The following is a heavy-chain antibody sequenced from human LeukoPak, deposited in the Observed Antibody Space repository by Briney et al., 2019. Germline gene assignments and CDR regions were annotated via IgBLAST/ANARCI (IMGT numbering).Heavy chain of an antibody. D-gene: IGHD3-9*01. CDR2: INPNSGGT. Sequence: ASVKVSCKASGYTFTGYYMHWVRQAPGQGLEWMGWINPNSGGTNYAQKFQGRVTMTRDTSISTAYMELSRLRSDDTAVYYCARPFYDILTGLNPYYLDYWGQGTLVTVSS. CDR1: GYTFTGYY. J-gene: IGHJ4*02. V-gene: IGHV1-2*02. CDR3: ARPFYDILTGLNPYYLDY.